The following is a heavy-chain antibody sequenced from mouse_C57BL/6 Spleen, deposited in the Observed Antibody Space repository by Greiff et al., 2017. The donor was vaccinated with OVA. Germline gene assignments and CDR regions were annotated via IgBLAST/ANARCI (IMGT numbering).Heavy chain of an antibody. CDR3: ARFYYDYEDAMDY. CDR2: INPNNGGT. CDR1: GYTFTDYY. D-gene: IGHD2-4*01. J-gene: IGHJ4*01. V-gene: IGHV1-26*01. Sequence: EVKLQQSGPELVKPGASVKISCKASGYTFTDYYMNWVKQSHGKSLEWIGDINPNNGGTSYNQKFKGKATLTVDKSSSTAYMELRSLTSEDSAVYYCARFYYDYEDAMDYWGQGTSVTVSS.